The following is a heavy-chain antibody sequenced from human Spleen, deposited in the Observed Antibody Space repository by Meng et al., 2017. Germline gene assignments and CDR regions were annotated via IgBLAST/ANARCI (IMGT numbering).Heavy chain of an antibody. J-gene: IGHJ1*01. CDR2: MSSSSSHI. CDR1: GFTFSSYS. Sequence: GGSLRLSCAASGFTFSSYSMNWVRQAPGKGLEWVSSMSSSSSHIYYADSVRGRFTISRDNAKNSLYLQMNSLRAEDTAVYYCAREGYYSGGSCYPNEYFQHWGQGTLVTVSS. V-gene: IGHV3-21*01. D-gene: IGHD2-15*01. CDR3: AREGYYSGGSCYPNEYFQH.